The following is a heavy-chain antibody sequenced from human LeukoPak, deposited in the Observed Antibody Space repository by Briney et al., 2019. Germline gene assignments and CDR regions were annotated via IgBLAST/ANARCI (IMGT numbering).Heavy chain of an antibody. D-gene: IGHD6-13*01. Sequence: GGSLRLSCAASGFTFSSYWMSWVRQAPGKGLEWVANIKQDGSEKYYVDSVKGRFTISRDNAKNSLYLQMNSLRAEDTAVYYCARLAKGFSSSPLYWGQGTLVTVSS. CDR3: ARLAKGFSSSPLY. V-gene: IGHV3-7*01. J-gene: IGHJ4*02. CDR2: IKQDGSEK. CDR1: GFTFSSYW.